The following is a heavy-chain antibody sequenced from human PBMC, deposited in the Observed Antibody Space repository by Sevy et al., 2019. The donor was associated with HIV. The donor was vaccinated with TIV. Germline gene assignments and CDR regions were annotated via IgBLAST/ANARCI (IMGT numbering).Heavy chain of an antibody. Sequence: GGSLRLSCAASGFMFSNYWMTWVRQAPGKGLEWVANIKEDGSEKYYVDSVKGRFCISRDNAKNSLHLQLNTLRPEDTAVYYCARAVTPHRDYLRIMDVWGKGTTVTVSS. D-gene: IGHD4-17*01. CDR1: GFMFSNYW. V-gene: IGHV3-7*01. CDR3: ARAVTPHRDYLRIMDV. J-gene: IGHJ6*04. CDR2: IKEDGSEK.